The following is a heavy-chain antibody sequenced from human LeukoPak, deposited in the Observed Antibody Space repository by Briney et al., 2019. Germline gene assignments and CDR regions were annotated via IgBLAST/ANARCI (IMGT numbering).Heavy chain of an antibody. CDR1: GGTFSSYA. CDR3: AGDRAGSGHPALTGGLNANWFDP. D-gene: IGHD2-15*01. CDR2: IIPIFGTA. Sequence: SVKVSCKASGGTFSSYAISWVRQAPGQGLEWMGGIIPIFGTANYAQKFQGRVTITADESTSTAYMELSSLRSEDTAVYYCAGDRAGSGHPALTGGLNANWFDPWGQGTLVTVSS. V-gene: IGHV1-69*13. J-gene: IGHJ5*02.